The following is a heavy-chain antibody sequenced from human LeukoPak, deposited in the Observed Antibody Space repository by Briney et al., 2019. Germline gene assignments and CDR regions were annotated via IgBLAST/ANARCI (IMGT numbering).Heavy chain of an antibody. V-gene: IGHV3-7*01. Sequence: GGSLRLPCAASGFTFSSYWMSWVRQAPGKGLEWVANIKQDGSEKYYVDSVKGRFTISRDNAKNSLFLQMNSLRAEDTALYYCARVDSSRGYYFDYWGQGTLVTVSS. CDR2: IKQDGSEK. CDR3: ARVDSSRGYYFDY. D-gene: IGHD3-22*01. CDR1: GFTFSSYW. J-gene: IGHJ4*02.